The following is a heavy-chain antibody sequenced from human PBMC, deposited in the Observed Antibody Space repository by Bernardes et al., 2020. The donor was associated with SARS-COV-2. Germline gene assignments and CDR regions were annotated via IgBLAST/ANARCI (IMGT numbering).Heavy chain of an antibody. CDR3: ARFCRGSGAPTAGYYYYNMDV. D-gene: IGHD3-10*01. CDR1: GASTSSTTHY. Sequence: SETLSLTCTVSGASTSSTTHYWGWIRQPPGKGLEWIGNIDYSGKTYPHPSLKNRLTVSVDTSRNQFSLKLTSVTAADTAVYYCARFCRGSGAPTAGYYYYNMDVWSQGTTVTVSS. V-gene: IGHV4-39*01. CDR2: IDYSGKT. J-gene: IGHJ6*02.